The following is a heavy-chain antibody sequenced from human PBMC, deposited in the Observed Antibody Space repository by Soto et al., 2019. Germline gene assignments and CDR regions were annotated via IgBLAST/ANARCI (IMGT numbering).Heavy chain of an antibody. D-gene: IGHD3-10*01. CDR3: TRRRFAVRGVTTMDV. CDR1: GYTFTGYY. V-gene: IGHV1-2*04. CDR2: INPNSGGT. Sequence: ASVKVSCKASGYTFTGYYMHWVRQAPGQGLEWMGWINPNSGGTNYAQKFQGWVTTSLDTSKNQFSLNLGSVTAADTAVYYCTRRRFAVRGVTTMDVWGPGTTVTVSS. J-gene: IGHJ6*02.